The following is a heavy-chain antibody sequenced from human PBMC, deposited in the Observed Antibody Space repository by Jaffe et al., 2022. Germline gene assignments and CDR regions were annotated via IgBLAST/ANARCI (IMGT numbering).Heavy chain of an antibody. V-gene: IGHV1-69*01. CDR1: GGTFSSYA. Sequence: QVQLVQSGAEVKKPGSSVKVSCKASGGTFSSYAISWVRQAPGQGLEWMGGIIPIFGTANYAQKFQGRVTITADESTSTAYMELSSLRSEDTAVYYCARDPWGEGVRFYGDYPTGYWGQGTLVTVSS. CDR2: IIPIFGTA. CDR3: ARDPWGEGVRFYGDYPTGY. J-gene: IGHJ4*02. D-gene: IGHD4-17*01.